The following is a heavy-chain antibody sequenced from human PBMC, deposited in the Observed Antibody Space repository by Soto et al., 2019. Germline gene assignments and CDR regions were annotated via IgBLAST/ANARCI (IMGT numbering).Heavy chain of an antibody. CDR2: IYHTETT. CDR1: GDSVSSSFW. Sequence: SETLSLTCAVSGDSVSSSFWWTWVRQPPGKGLEWIGEIYHTETTNYAPSLKSRVTISLDKSMNQFSLRFNSVTPADTAVYYCARYDFGTFDNWGQGIRVTVS. V-gene: IGHV4-4*02. D-gene: IGHD4-17*01. CDR3: ARYDFGTFDN. J-gene: IGHJ4*02.